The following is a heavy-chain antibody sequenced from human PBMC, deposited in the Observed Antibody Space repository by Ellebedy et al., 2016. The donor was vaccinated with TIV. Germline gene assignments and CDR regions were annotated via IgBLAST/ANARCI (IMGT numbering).Heavy chain of an antibody. Sequence: GESLKISCAASGFTFSSYSITWVRQASGKGLGWIAFISGSGGTISYADSVKGRFTISRDNAKNSLDLQMHRLRAEDPAGYYCARDFRLVDSGRRSPDPDHWGQGTQLTVAS. CDR1: GFTFSSYS. D-gene: IGHD1-26*01. CDR2: ISGSGGTI. V-gene: IGHV3-48*01. J-gene: IGHJ4*02. CDR3: ARDFRLVDSGRRSPDPDH.